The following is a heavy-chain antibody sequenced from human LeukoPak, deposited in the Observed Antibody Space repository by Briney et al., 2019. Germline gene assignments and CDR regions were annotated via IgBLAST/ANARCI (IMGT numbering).Heavy chain of an antibody. J-gene: IGHJ3*02. D-gene: IGHD4-11*01. V-gene: IGHV4-59*01. CDR3: ARVRLSTGGFQLLRAALENAFDI. Sequence: SETPSLTCTVSGGAISIYYWSWIRQPPGKGLEWIGYIYYSGSTNYNPSLKSRVTISVDTSKNQFSLKLSSVTAADTAVYYCARVRLSTGGFQLLRAALENAFDIWGQGTMVTVSS. CDR1: GGAISIYY. CDR2: IYYSGST.